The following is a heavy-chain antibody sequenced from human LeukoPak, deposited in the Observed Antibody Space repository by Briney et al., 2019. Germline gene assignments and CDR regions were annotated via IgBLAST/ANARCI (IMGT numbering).Heavy chain of an antibody. D-gene: IGHD3-9*01. CDR1: GYTFTSYD. CDR3: ARGQAYYDILTGYYSDDY. CDR2: MNPNSGNT. J-gene: IGHJ4*02. Sequence: ASVKVSCTASGYTFTSYDINWVRQAPGQGLEWMGWMNPNSGNTGYAQKFQGRVTMTRNTSISTAYMELSSLRSEDTAVYYCARGQAYYDILTGYYSDDYWGQGTLVTVSS. V-gene: IGHV1-8*01.